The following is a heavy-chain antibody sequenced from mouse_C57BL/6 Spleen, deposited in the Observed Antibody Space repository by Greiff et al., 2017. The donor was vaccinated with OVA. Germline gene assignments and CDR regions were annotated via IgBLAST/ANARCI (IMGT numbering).Heavy chain of an antibody. CDR2: ISNGGGST. V-gene: IGHV5-12*01. Sequence: VQLKESGGGLVQPGGSLKLSCAASGFTFSDYYMYWVRQTPEKRLEWVAYISNGGGSTYYPDTVKGRFTISRDNAKNTLYLQMSRLKSEDTAMYYCARQIYYYGSSYVWYAMDYWGQGTSVTVSS. J-gene: IGHJ4*01. D-gene: IGHD1-1*01. CDR3: ARQIYYYGSSYVWYAMDY. CDR1: GFTFSDYY.